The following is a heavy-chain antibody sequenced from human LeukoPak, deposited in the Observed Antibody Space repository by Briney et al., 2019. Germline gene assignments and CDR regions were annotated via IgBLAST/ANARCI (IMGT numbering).Heavy chain of an antibody. CDR3: ARVSNVYGFDY. Sequence: ASVKVSCKASGYTFTSYYMHWVRQAPGQGLEWMGWINPNSGGTNYAQKFQGWVTMTRDTSISTAYMELSRLRSDDTAVYYCARVSNVYGFDYWGQGTLVTVSS. V-gene: IGHV1-2*04. CDR1: GYTFTSYY. J-gene: IGHJ4*02. D-gene: IGHD4-11*01. CDR2: INPNSGGT.